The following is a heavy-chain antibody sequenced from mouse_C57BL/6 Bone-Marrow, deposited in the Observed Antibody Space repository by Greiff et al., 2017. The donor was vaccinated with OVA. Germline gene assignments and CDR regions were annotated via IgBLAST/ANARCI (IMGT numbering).Heavy chain of an antibody. Sequence: EVQLQQSGPELVKPGASVKISCKASGYTFTDYYMNWVKQSHGKSLEWIGDINPNNGGTSYNQKFKGKATLTVDKSSSTAYMELRSLTSVDSAVYYCARGDWDFDVWGTGTTVTVSS. CDR2: INPNNGGT. V-gene: IGHV1-26*01. CDR3: ARGDWDFDV. J-gene: IGHJ1*03. CDR1: GYTFTDYY.